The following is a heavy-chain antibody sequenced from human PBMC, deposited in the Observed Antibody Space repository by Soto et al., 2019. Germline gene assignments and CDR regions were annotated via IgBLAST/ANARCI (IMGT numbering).Heavy chain of an antibody. CDR3: ARVSGSYYWNYFDY. J-gene: IGHJ4*02. V-gene: IGHV3-30*01. CDR1: GFTFSSYA. D-gene: IGHD1-26*01. Sequence: QVQLVESGGGVVQPGRSLRLSCAASGFTFSSYAMHWVRQAPGKGLEWVAVISYDGSNKYYADSVKGRFTISRDNSKNTLYLQMNSLRAEDTAVYYCARVSGSYYWNYFDYWGQGTLVTVSS. CDR2: ISYDGSNK.